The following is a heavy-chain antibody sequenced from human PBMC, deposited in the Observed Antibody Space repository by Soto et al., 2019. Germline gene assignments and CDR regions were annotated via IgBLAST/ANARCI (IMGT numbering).Heavy chain of an antibody. J-gene: IGHJ4*02. Sequence: QLQLQESGPGLVKPSETLSLTCTVSGGSISSSSYYWGWIRQPPGKGLEWIGSIYYSGSTYYNPYLKRRVPIAVDTSKNQSSLKLSSVTAADTAVYYCARHARHYDFWSGYYLPFDYWGQGTLVTVSS. CDR3: ARHARHYDFWSGYYLPFDY. D-gene: IGHD3-3*01. CDR1: GGSISSSSYY. V-gene: IGHV4-39*01. CDR2: IYYSGST.